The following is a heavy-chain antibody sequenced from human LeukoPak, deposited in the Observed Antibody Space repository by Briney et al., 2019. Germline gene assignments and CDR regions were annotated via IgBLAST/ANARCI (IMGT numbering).Heavy chain of an antibody. CDR2: IYPGDSDT. D-gene: IGHD5-18*01. CDR1: GYSFTSYW. V-gene: IGHV5-51*01. CDR3: ATSEVPGIQLWAPQGI. J-gene: IGHJ3*02. Sequence: GESLKISCKGSGYSFTSYWIGWVRQMPGKGLEWMGIIYPGDSDTRYSPSFQGQVTISADKSISTAYLQWSSLKASDTAMYYCATSEVPGIQLWAPQGIWGQGTMVTVSS.